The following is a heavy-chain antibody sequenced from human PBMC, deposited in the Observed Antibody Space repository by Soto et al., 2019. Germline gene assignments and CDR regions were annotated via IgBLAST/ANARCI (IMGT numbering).Heavy chain of an antibody. CDR3: ARVVRFCSSPSCRGRNWFDP. J-gene: IGHJ5*02. Sequence: PSETLSLTCSVSGGSISSGDYYWSWLRQPPGKGLEWIGYMFYTGTTYYNAYIRSRITRSMNTSKNQFSLRLTSVTAADTAEYHCARVVRFCSSPSCRGRNWFDPWGQGTRVTVSS. V-gene: IGHV4-30-4*01. CDR1: GGSISSGDYY. CDR2: MFYTGTT. D-gene: IGHD2-2*01.